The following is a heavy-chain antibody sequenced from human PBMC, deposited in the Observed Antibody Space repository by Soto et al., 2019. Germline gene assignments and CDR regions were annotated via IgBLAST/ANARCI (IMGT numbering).Heavy chain of an antibody. CDR1: GFTFSSYA. D-gene: IGHD3-22*01. CDR2: ISGSGDST. CDR3: AKVCYQSLTVVEGFDY. Sequence: EVQLSDSGGGLVQPGGSLRLSCAASGFTFSSYAMSWVRQAPGKGLEWVSGISGSGDSTYYADSVKGQFTISRDNSKNTLFLQMNSLRAEDTAVYFCAKVCYQSLTVVEGFDYWDQGSLVTVSS. J-gene: IGHJ4*02. V-gene: IGHV3-23*01.